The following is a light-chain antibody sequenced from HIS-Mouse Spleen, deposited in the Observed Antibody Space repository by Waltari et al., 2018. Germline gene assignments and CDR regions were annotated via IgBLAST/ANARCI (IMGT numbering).Light chain of an antibody. CDR3: QQYYSTPYT. CDR2: WAS. V-gene: IGKV4-1*01. CDR1: QSDLYSSNNKNY. J-gene: IGKJ2*01. Sequence: DIVMTQSPDSLAVSLGERATINCKSSQSDLYSSNNKNYLAWYQQKPGQPPKLHFYWASTRESGVPDRFSGSGSGTDFTLTISSLQAEDVAVYYCQQYYSTPYTFGQGTKLEIK.